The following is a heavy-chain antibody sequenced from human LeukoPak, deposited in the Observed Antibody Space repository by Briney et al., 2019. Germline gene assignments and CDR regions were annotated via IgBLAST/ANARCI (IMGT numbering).Heavy chain of an antibody. CDR3: ASSDWPEDY. CDR2: IYSGGST. Sequence: GGSLRLSCAASGFTFSSYAMHWVRQAPGKGLERVSVIYSGGSTYYADSVKGRFTISRDNSKNTLYLQMNSLRAEDTAVYYCASSDWPEDYWGQGTLVTVSS. D-gene: IGHD3-9*01. V-gene: IGHV3-53*01. J-gene: IGHJ4*02. CDR1: GFTFSSYA.